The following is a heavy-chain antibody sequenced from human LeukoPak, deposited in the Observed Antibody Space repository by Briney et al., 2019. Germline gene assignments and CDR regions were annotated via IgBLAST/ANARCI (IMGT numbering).Heavy chain of an antibody. Sequence: ASVKVSCKASGGTFSSYAISWVRQAPGQGLEWMGGIIPIFGTANYAQKFQGRVTITRDTSASTAYMELSSLRSEDTAVYYCARDLPPYYYDSSGYWSFDYWGQGTLVTVSS. V-gene: IGHV1-69*05. CDR1: GGTFSSYA. J-gene: IGHJ4*02. CDR2: IIPIFGTA. CDR3: ARDLPPYYYDSSGYWSFDY. D-gene: IGHD3-22*01.